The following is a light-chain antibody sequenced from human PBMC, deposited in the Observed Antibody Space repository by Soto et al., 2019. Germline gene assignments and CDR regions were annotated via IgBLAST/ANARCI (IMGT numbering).Light chain of an antibody. V-gene: IGLV2-14*01. CDR2: EVT. Sequence: QSALTQPASVSGSLGQSITISCTGTSSDVGVYNYVSWYQQHPDKAPKLMIYEVTNRPSGVSNRFSGSKSGNTASLTISGLQAEDEADYYCSSYTSSSTYVFGTGTKVTVL. CDR1: SSDVGVYNY. CDR3: SSYTSSSTYV. J-gene: IGLJ1*01.